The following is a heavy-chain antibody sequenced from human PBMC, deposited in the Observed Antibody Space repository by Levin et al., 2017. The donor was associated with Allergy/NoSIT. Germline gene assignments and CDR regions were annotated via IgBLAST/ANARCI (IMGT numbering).Heavy chain of an antibody. CDR2: ISGSGGST. D-gene: IGHD3-9*01. CDR1: GFTFSSYA. J-gene: IGHJ4*02. CDR3: AKDHARYFDWLLSSEYFDY. V-gene: IGHV3-23*01. Sequence: GGSLRLSCAASGFTFSSYAMSWVRQAPGKGLEWVSAISGSGGSTYYADSVKGRFTISRDNSKNTLYLQMNSLRAEDTAVYYCAKDHARYFDWLLSSEYFDYWGQGTLVTVSS.